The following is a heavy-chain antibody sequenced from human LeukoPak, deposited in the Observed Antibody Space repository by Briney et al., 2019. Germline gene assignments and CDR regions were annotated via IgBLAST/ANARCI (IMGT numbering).Heavy chain of an antibody. CDR1: GYTFTSYG. CDR3: ARGTDYYDSSGYYPSGY. CDR2: IIPIFGTA. V-gene: IGHV1-69*05. Sequence: GASVKVSCKASGYTFTSYGISWVRQAPGQGLEWMGGIIPIFGTANYAQKFQGRVTITTDESTSTAYMELSSLRSEDTAVYYCARGTDYYDSSGYYPSGYWGQGTLVTVS. J-gene: IGHJ4*02. D-gene: IGHD3-22*01.